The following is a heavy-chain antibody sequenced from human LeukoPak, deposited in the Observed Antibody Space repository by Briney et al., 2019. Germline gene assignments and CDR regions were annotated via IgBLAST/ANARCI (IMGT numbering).Heavy chain of an antibody. CDR3: ARETGTEYYFDY. Sequence: SETLSPTCTVSGGSISSGGYYWSWIRQPPGKGLEWIGYIYHSGSTYYNPSLKSRVTISVDRSKNQFSLKLSSVTAADTAVYYCARETGTEYYFDYWGQGTLVTVSS. CDR1: GGSISSGGYY. J-gene: IGHJ4*02. D-gene: IGHD1-1*01. CDR2: IYHSGST. V-gene: IGHV4-30-2*01.